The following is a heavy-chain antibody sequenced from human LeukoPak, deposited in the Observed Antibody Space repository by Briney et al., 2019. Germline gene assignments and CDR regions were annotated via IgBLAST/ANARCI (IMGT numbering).Heavy chain of an antibody. CDR1: GFTVSRNY. CDR3: AREELTYSSSGWSILDF. D-gene: IGHD6-13*01. Sequence: GGSLRLSCAASGFTVSRNYMSWVRQAPGKGLEWVSVIHSGGNKYYAESVKGRITISRDNSKNTLYLQMNSLRAEDTAVYYCAREELTYSSSGWSILDFWGQGTLVTVSS. CDR2: IHSGGNK. J-gene: IGHJ4*02. V-gene: IGHV3-66*02.